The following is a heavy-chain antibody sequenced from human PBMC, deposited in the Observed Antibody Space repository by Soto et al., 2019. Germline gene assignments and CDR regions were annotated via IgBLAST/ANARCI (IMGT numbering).Heavy chain of an antibody. D-gene: IGHD3-16*01. Sequence: GGSLSLCCAASGVTFISYGMHLVRQAPGKGLEWVAFIWHDGGNKFYAESVKGRFTISRDNSKNTLYLQTTSLSAEDTAMYYCARDGDVNTGFGKDYWGQGTLVTVSS. CDR1: GVTFISYG. CDR2: IWHDGGNK. J-gene: IGHJ4*02. CDR3: ARDGDVNTGFGKDY. V-gene: IGHV3-33*08.